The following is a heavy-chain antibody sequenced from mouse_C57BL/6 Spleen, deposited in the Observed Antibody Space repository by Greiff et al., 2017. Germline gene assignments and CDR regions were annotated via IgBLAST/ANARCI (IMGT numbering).Heavy chain of an antibody. CDR1: GYAFSSSW. CDR3: ARRGLRRGDAMDY. D-gene: IGHD2-4*01. CDR2: IYPGDGDT. J-gene: IGHJ4*01. V-gene: IGHV1-82*01. Sequence: LVESGPELVKPGASVKISCKASGYAFSSSWMNWVKQRPGKGLEWIGRIYPGDGDTNYNGKFKGKATLTADKSSSTAYMQLSSLTSEDSAVYFCARRGLRRGDAMDYWGQGTSVTVSS.